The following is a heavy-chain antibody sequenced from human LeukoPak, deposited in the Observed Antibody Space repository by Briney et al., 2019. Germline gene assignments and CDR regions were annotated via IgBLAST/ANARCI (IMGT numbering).Heavy chain of an antibody. J-gene: IGHJ6*02. CDR2: INHSGST. D-gene: IGHD2-2*01. CDR1: GGSFSGYY. Sequence: PSETLSLTCAVYGGSFSGYYWSWIRQPPGKGLEWIGEINHSGSTNYNPSLKGRVTISVDTSKNQFSLKLSSVTAADTAVYYCASRSSTSRYYYYGMDVWGQGTTVTVSS. CDR3: ASRSSTSRYYYYGMDV. V-gene: IGHV4-34*01.